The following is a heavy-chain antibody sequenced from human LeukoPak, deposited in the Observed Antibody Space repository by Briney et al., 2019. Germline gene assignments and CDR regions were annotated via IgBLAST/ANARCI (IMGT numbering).Heavy chain of an antibody. D-gene: IGHD5/OR15-5a*01. CDR2: INAGNGNT. CDR1: GYTFTSYA. Sequence: LRASVKVSCKASGYTFTSYAMHWVRQAPGQRLEWMGWINAGNGNTKYSQKFQGRVTITRDTSASTAYMELSSLRSEDTAVYYCARGWVYMGYYYYMDVWGKGTTVTVSS. J-gene: IGHJ6*03. CDR3: ARGWVYMGYYYYMDV. V-gene: IGHV1-3*01.